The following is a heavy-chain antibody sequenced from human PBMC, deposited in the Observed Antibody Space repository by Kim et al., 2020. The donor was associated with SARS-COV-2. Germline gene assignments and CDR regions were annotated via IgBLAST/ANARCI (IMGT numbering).Heavy chain of an antibody. CDR3: ARQLVGYCSSTSCLDWFDP. Sequence: GESLKISCKCSGYSFTSYWISWVRQMPGKGLEWMGRIDPSYSYTNYSPSFQGHVTISADKSISTAYLQWSSLKASDTAMYYCARQLVGYCSSTSCLDWFDPWGQGTLVTVSS. J-gene: IGHJ5*02. CDR1: GYSFTSYW. CDR2: IDPSYSYT. D-gene: IGHD2-2*01. V-gene: IGHV5-10-1*01.